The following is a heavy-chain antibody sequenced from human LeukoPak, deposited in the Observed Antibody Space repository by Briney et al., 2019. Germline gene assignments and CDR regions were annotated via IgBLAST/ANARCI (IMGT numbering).Heavy chain of an antibody. CDR1: GGSISSYY. V-gene: IGHV4-59*08. Sequence: PSQTLSLTCTVSGGSISSYYWSWIRQPPGKGLEWIGYIYYSGSTNYNPSLKSRVTISVDTSKNQFSLKLSPVTAADTAVYYCARLHDGYRYGADYWGQGTLVTAS. CDR3: ARLHDGYRYGADY. CDR2: IYYSGST. J-gene: IGHJ4*02. D-gene: IGHD5-18*01.